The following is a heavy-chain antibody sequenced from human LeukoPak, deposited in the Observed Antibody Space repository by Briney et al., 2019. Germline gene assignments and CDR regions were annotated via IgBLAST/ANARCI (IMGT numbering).Heavy chain of an antibody. V-gene: IGHV1-18*01. CDR3: ARDSFDTFGGVIVTSDDAFDI. CDR2: ISTYNGNT. CDR1: GYTFTNYG. D-gene: IGHD3-16*02. Sequence: ASVKVSCKASGYTFTNYGIIWVRQAPGQGLEWMGWISTYNGNTNYAQKLQGRVTMTTDTSTNTAYMEVRSLRSDDTAVYYCARDSFDTFGGVIVTSDDAFDIWGQGTMVTVSS. J-gene: IGHJ3*02.